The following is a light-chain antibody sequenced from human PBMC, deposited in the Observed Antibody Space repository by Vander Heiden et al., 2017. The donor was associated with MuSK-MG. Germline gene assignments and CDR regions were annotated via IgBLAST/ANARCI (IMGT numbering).Light chain of an antibody. CDR3: QQDNSYPFT. CDR1: QSISSW. J-gene: IGKJ3*01. CDR2: DAS. V-gene: IGKV1-5*01. Sequence: DIQMTQSPSTLSASVGERVTITCRASQSISSWLAWYQQKPGKAPKLLIFDASSLESGVPSRFSGSGSGTEFTLTIRSLQPDDFATYYCQQDNSYPFTFGHGTKVDIK.